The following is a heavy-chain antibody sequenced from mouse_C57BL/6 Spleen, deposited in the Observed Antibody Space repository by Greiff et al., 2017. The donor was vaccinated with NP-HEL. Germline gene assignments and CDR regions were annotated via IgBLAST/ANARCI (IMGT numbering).Heavy chain of an antibody. Sequence: QVQLQQSGPGLVQPSQSLSITCTVSGFSLTSYGVHWVRQSPGKGLEWLGVIWCGGSTDYNAAFISRLSISKDNSKSQVFFKMNSLQADDTAIYYCARNTLSSPYFDYWGQGTTLTVSS. D-gene: IGHD1-1*01. CDR1: GFSLTSYG. J-gene: IGHJ2*01. CDR2: IWCGGST. V-gene: IGHV2-2*01. CDR3: ARNTLSSPYFDY.